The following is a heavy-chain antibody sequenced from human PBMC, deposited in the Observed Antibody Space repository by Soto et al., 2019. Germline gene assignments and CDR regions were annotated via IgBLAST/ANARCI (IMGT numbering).Heavy chain of an antibody. CDR3: ARDKERYYDFWIWFAP. V-gene: IGHV1-69*04. CDR1: GGTFSSYT. J-gene: IGHJ5*02. Sequence: GASVKVSCKASGGTFSSYTISWVRQAPGQGLEWMGRIIPILGIANYAQKFQGRVTITADKSTSTAYMELSSLRSEDTAVYYCARDKERYYDFWIWFAPWGQGTLVTVSS. CDR2: IIPILGIA. D-gene: IGHD3-3*01.